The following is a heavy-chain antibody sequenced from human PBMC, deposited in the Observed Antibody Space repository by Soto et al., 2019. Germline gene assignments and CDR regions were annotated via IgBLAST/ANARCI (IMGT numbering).Heavy chain of an antibody. CDR2: IYYSGST. Sequence: QVQLQESGPGLVKPSETLSLTCTVSGGSISSYYWSWIRQPPGKGLEWIGYIYYSGSTNYNPSLKSRVTISVDTSKNLFSLKRSSVTAADPAVYYCARTAAGYWYFELWGRGTLVTVSS. CDR3: ARTAAGYWYFEL. CDR1: GGSISSYY. D-gene: IGHD6-13*01. V-gene: IGHV4-59*08. J-gene: IGHJ2*01.